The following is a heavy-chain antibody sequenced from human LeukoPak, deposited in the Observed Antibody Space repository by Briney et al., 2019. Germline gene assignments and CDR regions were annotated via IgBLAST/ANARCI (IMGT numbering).Heavy chain of an antibody. CDR2: INPNSGGT. J-gene: IGHJ4*02. Sequence: ASVKVSCKASGYTFTGYYMHWVRQAPGQGLEWMGWINPNSGGTNYAQKFQGRVTMTRDTSISTAYMELSSLRSDDTAVYYCARVEGYCSSTSCRKDFDYWGQGTLVTVSS. CDR1: GYTFTGYY. D-gene: IGHD2-2*01. CDR3: ARVEGYCSSTSCRKDFDY. V-gene: IGHV1-2*02.